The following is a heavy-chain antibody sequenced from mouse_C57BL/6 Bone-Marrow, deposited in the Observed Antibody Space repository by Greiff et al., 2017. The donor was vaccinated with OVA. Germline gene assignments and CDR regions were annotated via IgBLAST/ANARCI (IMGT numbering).Heavy chain of an antibody. CDR1: GFNIKDDY. D-gene: IGHD2-3*01. Sequence: VQLQQSGAELVRPGASVKLSCTASGFNIKDDYMHWVKQRPEQGLEWIGWIDPENGDTEYASKFQGKATITADTSSNTAYLQLRSLTSEDTAVYYCATGYGDIRWLSYGYFDVWGTGATVTVSS. CDR3: ATGYGDIRWLSYGYFDV. J-gene: IGHJ1*03. V-gene: IGHV14-4*01. CDR2: IDPENGDT.